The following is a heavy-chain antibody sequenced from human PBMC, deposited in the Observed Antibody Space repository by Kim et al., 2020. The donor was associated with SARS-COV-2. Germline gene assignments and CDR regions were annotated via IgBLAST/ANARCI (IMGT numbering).Heavy chain of an antibody. J-gene: IGHJ6*02. CDR3: ARPRIFMTTRRPQGVLDV. Sequence: KSRVTISVDTSKNQFSLKLSSVTAADTAVYYCARPRIFMTTRRPQGVLDVWGQGTTVTVSS. D-gene: IGHD4-17*01. V-gene: IGHV4-34*01.